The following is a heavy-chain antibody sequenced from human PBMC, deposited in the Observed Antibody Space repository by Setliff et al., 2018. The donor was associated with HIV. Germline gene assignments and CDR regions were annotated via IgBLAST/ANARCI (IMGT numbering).Heavy chain of an antibody. D-gene: IGHD4-17*01. Sequence: PSETLSLTCSVYGDGFTGYFWGWIRQSPGKGLEWLGEINRNGITYSIPSLRGRLSISIDTSRNQFSLRLTSLIAADTAVYYCARGGSAWNMPRGDYANWFDPWGQGTLVTVSS. J-gene: IGHJ5*02. CDR3: ARGGSAWNMPRGDYANWFDP. CDR1: GDGFTGYF. V-gene: IGHV4-34*01. CDR2: INRNGIT.